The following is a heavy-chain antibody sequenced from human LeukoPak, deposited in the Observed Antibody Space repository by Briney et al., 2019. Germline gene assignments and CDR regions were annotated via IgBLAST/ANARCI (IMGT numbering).Heavy chain of an antibody. D-gene: IGHD3-22*01. CDR2: ISSSSSYI. V-gene: IGHV3-21*01. CDR3: ARDRGRSYYYDSSGYYSPFDY. Sequence: GGSLRLSCAASGFTFSSYSMNWVRQAPGKGLEWVSSISSSSSYIYYVDSVKGRFTISRDNAKNSLYLQMNSLRAEDTAVYYCARDRGRSYYYDSSGYYSPFDYWGQGTLVTVSS. J-gene: IGHJ4*02. CDR1: GFTFSSYS.